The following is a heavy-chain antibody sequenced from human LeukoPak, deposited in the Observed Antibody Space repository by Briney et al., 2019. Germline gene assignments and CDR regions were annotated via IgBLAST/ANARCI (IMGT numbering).Heavy chain of an antibody. CDR1: GYTFTSYD. D-gene: IGHD2-2*01. J-gene: IGHJ5*02. CDR3: ASRYCSSTSCRLNWFDP. Sequence: GAPVKVSCKASGYTFTSYDINWVRQATGQGLEWMGWMNPNSGNTGYAQKFQGRVTMTRNTSISTAYMELSSLRSEDTAVYYCASRYCSSTSCRLNWFDPWGQGTLVTVSS. V-gene: IGHV1-8*01. CDR2: MNPNSGNT.